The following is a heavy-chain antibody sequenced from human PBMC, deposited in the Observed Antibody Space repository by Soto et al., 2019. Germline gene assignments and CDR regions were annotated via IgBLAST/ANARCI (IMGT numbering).Heavy chain of an antibody. D-gene: IGHD3-22*01. CDR3: ARNTYYYDSSGYYPAEYFQH. CDR2: IYPGDSDT. Sequence: PGESLKIPCKGSGYSFTSYWIGWVRQMPGKGLEWMGIIYPGDSDTRYSPSFQGQVTISADKSISTAYLQWSSLKASDTAMYYCARNTYYYDSSGYYPAEYFQHWGQGTLVTVPQ. CDR1: GYSFTSYW. J-gene: IGHJ1*01. V-gene: IGHV5-51*01.